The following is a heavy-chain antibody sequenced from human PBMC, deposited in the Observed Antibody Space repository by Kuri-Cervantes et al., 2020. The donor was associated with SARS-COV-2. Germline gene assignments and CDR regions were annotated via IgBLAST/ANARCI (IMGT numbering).Heavy chain of an antibody. V-gene: IGHV3-7*03. D-gene: IGHD3-3*01. J-gene: IGHJ4*02. CDR2: IKQDGSEK. CDR3: AKDISNDFWSGYLYPGALDY. Sequence: GESLKISCAASGFTFSSYWMSWVRQAPGKGLEWVANIKQDGSEKYYVDSVKGRFTISRDNAKNSLYLQMNSLRAEDTAVYYCAKDISNDFWSGYLYPGALDYWGQGTLVTVSS. CDR1: GFTFSSYW.